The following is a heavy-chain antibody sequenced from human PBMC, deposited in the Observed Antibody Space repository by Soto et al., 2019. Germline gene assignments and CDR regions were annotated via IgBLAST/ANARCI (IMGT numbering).Heavy chain of an antibody. V-gene: IGHV4-31*03. J-gene: IGHJ3*02. CDR1: GGSISSGGYY. D-gene: IGHD6-19*01. CDR3: ASMSAGNEVYAFDI. Sequence: QVQLQESGPGLVKPSQTLSLTCTVSGGSISSGGYYWSWIRQHPGKGLEWIGYIYYSGSTYYNPSLKSRVTISVDTSKNQFSLKLSSVTAANTAVYYCASMSAGNEVYAFDIWGQGTMVTVSS. CDR2: IYYSGST.